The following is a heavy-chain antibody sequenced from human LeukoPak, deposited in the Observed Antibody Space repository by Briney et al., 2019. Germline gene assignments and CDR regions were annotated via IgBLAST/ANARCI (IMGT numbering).Heavy chain of an antibody. CDR2: ISYTGTT. V-gene: IGHV4-39*01. J-gene: IGHJ4*02. CDR1: GGYISSSSYY. CDR3: ARLFGNSYGLPFDY. D-gene: IGHD5-18*01. Sequence: SETLSLTCTVSGGYISSSSYYWGSIRQPPGKGLEWIGRISYTGTTYYTPSLKSRVSISADTSKNQFSLKLRPVTAPDMAVCYCARLFGNSYGLPFDYWGQGNLVTVSS.